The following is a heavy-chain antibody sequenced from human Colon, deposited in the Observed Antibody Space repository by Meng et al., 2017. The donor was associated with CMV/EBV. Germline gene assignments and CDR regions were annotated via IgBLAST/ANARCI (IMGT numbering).Heavy chain of an antibody. J-gene: IGHJ4*02. CDR3: ARGRYDFWSGGDN. CDR1: GFNFSIHS. V-gene: IGHV3-21*01. D-gene: IGHD3-3*01. Sequence: EVQLVESGGGQVKPGGSLRLSCAASGFNFSIHSMNWVRQAPGKGLEWVSSITRSSSQIHYAESVKGRFTISRDNAKNSLYLQMDSLRAEDTAVYYCARGRYDFWSGGDNWGQGTLVTVSS. CDR2: ITRSSSQI.